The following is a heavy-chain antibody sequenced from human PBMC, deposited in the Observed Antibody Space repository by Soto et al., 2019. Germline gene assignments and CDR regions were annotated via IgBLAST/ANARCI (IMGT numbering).Heavy chain of an antibody. J-gene: IGHJ4*02. CDR3: ARGDGDDYDGTGYLGRH. CDR1: GFTFSSYW. V-gene: IGHV3-74*01. D-gene: IGHD3-22*01. Sequence: EVQLVESGGGLVQPGESLTLSCAASGFTFSSYWMHWVRQAPGKGLVWVSRIKSDGSGTYYADSVKGRLTISRDNARNTLYLQMNSLRVEDTAVYFCARGDGDDYDGTGYLGRHWGQGTLVTVSS. CDR2: IKSDGSGT.